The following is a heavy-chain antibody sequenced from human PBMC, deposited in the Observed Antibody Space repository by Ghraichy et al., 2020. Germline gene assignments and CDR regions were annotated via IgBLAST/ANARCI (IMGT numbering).Heavy chain of an antibody. Sequence: GGSLRLSCAASGFTFSNAWMSWVRQAPGKGLEWVGRIKRESDGGTTDYAAPVQGRFTISRDDSKNTLYLQMIRLRAEDTAVYYCATDIGCTGGVCYLGNIDYWGQGTLVTVSS. CDR3: ATDIGCTGGVCYLGNIDY. CDR1: GFTFSNAW. CDR2: IKRESDGGTT. J-gene: IGHJ4*02. D-gene: IGHD2-8*02. V-gene: IGHV3-15*01.